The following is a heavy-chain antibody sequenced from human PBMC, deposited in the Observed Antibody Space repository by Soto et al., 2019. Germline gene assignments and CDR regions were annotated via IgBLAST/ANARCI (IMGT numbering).Heavy chain of an antibody. CDR3: ARAPLIWFGEFYKGYNWFDP. Sequence: PSETLSLTCTVSGGSISSYYWSWIRQPPGKGLEWIGYIYYSGSTNYNPSLKSRVTISVDTSKNQFSLKLSSVTAADTAVYYCARAPLIWFGEFYKGYNWFDPWGQGTLVIVSS. CDR2: IYYSGST. V-gene: IGHV4-59*01. D-gene: IGHD3-10*01. J-gene: IGHJ5*02. CDR1: GGSISSYY.